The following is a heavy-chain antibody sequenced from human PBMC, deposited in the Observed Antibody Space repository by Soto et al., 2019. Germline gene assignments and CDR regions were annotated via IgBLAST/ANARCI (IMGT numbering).Heavy chain of an antibody. CDR2: IGGSGGNI. V-gene: IGHV3-23*01. CDR1: GFTFSSYA. CDR3: AKGLRISSARALYYYYGMDV. J-gene: IGHJ6*02. D-gene: IGHD6-19*01. Sequence: PGGSLRLSCEASGFTFSSYAMSWVRQAPGKGLEWVSGIGGSGGNIHYADTVKGRFTISRDNSKDTLYLQMNSLRSEDTAVYYCAKGLRISSARALYYYYGMDVWGQGTTVTVSS.